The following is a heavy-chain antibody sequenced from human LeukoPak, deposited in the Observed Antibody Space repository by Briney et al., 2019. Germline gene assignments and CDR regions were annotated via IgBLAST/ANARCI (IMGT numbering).Heavy chain of an antibody. CDR2: INTNTGNP. CDR3: ARALSSTWYYFDY. D-gene: IGHD6-13*01. V-gene: IGHV7-4-1*02. CDR1: GYTFSSYT. J-gene: IGHJ4*02. Sequence: VSVKVSCKASGYTFSSYTMNWVRQAPGQGLEWMGWINTNTGNPTYAQGFTGRFVFSLDTSVSTAYLQISSLKAEDTAVYYCARALSSTWYYFDYWGQGTLVTVSS.